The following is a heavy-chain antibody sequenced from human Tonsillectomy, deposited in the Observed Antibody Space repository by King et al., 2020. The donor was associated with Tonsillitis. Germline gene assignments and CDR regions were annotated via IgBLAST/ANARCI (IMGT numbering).Heavy chain of an antibody. V-gene: IGHV3-49*03. D-gene: IGHD3-10*01. CDR2: IRIKLYGGTT. Sequence: VQLVESGGGLVQPGRSLRLSCTVSGFNFGDYSMSWFRQAPWKGLEWVGFIRIKLYGGTTEYAASVKGRFTISRDDSKSIAYLQMNSLKTDDTAVYYCTRVSGSGNYYPPDYWGQGTLVTVSS. CDR3: TRVSGSGNYYPPDY. J-gene: IGHJ4*02. CDR1: GFNFGDYS.